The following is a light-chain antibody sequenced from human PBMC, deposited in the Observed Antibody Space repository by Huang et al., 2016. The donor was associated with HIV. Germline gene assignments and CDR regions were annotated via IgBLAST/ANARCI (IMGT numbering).Light chain of an antibody. V-gene: IGKV1-39*01. CDR2: DAS. Sequence: DIQMTQSPSSLSASVGDRVTITCRASQTINNYLNWYHQKPVTALKLLIYDASSLQSGVPSRFGGSGSGTEFTLTISSLQLEDFATYYCQQTYSAVTFGQGTKVEIE. CDR1: QTINNY. CDR3: QQTYSAVT. J-gene: IGKJ1*01.